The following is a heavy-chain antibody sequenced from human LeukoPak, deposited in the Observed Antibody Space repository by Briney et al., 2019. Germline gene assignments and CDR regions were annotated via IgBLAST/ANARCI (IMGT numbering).Heavy chain of an antibody. Sequence: GASVKVSCKASGYTFTNYYIHWVRQAPGQGLEWMGIINPNGGGTNYAQKFQGRVTMTRDTSTSTAYMELRSLRSDDTAVYYCARDPPYALLIAAAGTENDYWGQGTLVTVSS. D-gene: IGHD6-13*01. CDR1: GYTFTNYY. V-gene: IGHV1-46*01. CDR2: INPNGGGT. J-gene: IGHJ4*02. CDR3: ARDPPYALLIAAAGTENDY.